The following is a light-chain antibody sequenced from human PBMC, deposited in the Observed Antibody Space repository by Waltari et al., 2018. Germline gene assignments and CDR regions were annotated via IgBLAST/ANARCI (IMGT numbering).Light chain of an antibody. V-gene: IGLV2-14*03. CDR1: RSDVGTYNP. J-gene: IGLJ3*02. CDR2: DVS. CDR3: SSQSSDDVVL. Sequence: QSALTQPASVSGSPGQSITICCTGTRSDVGTYNPVSWYQDHPGQGHKVRIYDVSDRPSGVSARFSGSKSGNTASLTISGLQAEDEADYYCSSQSSDDVVLFGGGTKVTVL.